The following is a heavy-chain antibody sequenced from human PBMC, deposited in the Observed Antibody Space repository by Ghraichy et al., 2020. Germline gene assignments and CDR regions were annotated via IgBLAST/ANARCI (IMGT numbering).Heavy chain of an antibody. CDR1: GFTFSDYY. CDR2: ISSSSSYT. V-gene: IGHV3-11*06. D-gene: IGHD3-22*01. J-gene: IGHJ6*04. CDR3: ARRPTLSGYYLYYYYGMDV. Sequence: GGSLRLSCAASGFTFSDYYMSWIRQAPGKGLEWVSYISSSSSYTNYADSVKGRFTISRDNAKNSLYLQMNSLRAEDTAVYYCARRPTLSGYYLYYYYGMDVWCYWTTVTVSS.